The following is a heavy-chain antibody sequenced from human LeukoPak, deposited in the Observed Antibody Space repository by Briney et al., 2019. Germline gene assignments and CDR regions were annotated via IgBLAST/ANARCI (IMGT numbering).Heavy chain of an antibody. Sequence: GASVKVSCKASGYTFTSYGISWVRQAPGQGLEWMGWISAYNGNTNYAQKLQGRVTMTTDTSTSTAYMELRSLRSDDTAVYYCAREENTMVRGVTSFDYWGQGTLVTVSS. CDR2: ISAYNGNT. CDR1: GYTFTSYG. CDR3: AREENTMVRGVTSFDY. J-gene: IGHJ4*02. V-gene: IGHV1-18*01. D-gene: IGHD3-10*01.